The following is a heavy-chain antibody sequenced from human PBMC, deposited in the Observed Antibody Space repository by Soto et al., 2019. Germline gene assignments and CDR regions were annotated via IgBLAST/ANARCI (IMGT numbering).Heavy chain of an antibody. V-gene: IGHV3-74*01. CDR3: ARDPRFSRGYSYGMDV. Sequence: GGSLRLSCAASGFTFSSYWMHWVRQAPGKGLVWVSRINSDGSSTSYADSVKGRFTISRDNAKNTLYLQMNSLRAEDTAVYYCARDPRFSRGYSYGMDVWGHGTTVTVSS. J-gene: IGHJ6*02. CDR2: INSDGSST. D-gene: IGHD5-18*01. CDR1: GFTFSSYW.